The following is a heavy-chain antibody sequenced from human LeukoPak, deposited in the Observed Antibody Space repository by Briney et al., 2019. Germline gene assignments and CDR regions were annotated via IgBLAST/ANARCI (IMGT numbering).Heavy chain of an antibody. D-gene: IGHD2/OR15-2a*01. J-gene: IGHJ4*02. Sequence: GGSLRLSCTASGFTVSSDYMSWVRQAPGKGLEWVSVVYSGGNTYYADSVKGRFTISRDNAKNALYLQMNSLRAEDTALYYCASAFDFLFDCWGQGTLVTVSS. CDR3: ASAFDFLFDC. CDR2: VYSGGNT. CDR1: GFTVSSDY. V-gene: IGHV3-66*01.